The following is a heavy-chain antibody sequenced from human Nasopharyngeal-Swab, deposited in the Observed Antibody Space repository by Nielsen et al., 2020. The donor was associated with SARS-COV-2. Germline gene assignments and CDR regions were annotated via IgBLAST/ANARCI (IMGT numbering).Heavy chain of an antibody. CDR1: GFTFSSYW. Sequence: ESLKISCAASGFTFSSYWMHWVRQAPGKGLVWVSRINSDGSSTSYADSVKGRFTISRDNAKNTLYLQMNSLRAEDTAVYYCARVPWQWLVHFDYWGQGTLVTVSS. D-gene: IGHD6-19*01. CDR3: ARVPWQWLVHFDY. CDR2: INSDGSST. J-gene: IGHJ4*02. V-gene: IGHV3-74*01.